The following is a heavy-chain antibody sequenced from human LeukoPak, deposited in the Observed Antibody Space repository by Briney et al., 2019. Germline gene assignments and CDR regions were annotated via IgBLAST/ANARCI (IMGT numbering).Heavy chain of an antibody. Sequence: PGGSLRLSCAASGFTFSSYAMSWVRQAPGKGLEWVSAISGSGGSTYYADSVKGRFTISRDNSKNTLYLQMNSLRAEDTAVYYCAKDLIVATIAYYYYGMDVRGKGTTVTVSS. J-gene: IGHJ6*04. D-gene: IGHD5-12*01. CDR3: AKDLIVATIAYYYYGMDV. CDR1: GFTFSSYA. CDR2: ISGSGGST. V-gene: IGHV3-23*01.